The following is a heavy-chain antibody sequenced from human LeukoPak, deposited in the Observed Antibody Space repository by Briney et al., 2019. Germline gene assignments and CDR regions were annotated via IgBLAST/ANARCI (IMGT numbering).Heavy chain of an antibody. CDR1: GGSISSYY. D-gene: IGHD6-13*01. Sequence: SETLSLTCTVSGGSISSYYWSWIRQPPGKGLEWIGYIYYSGGTNYNPSLKSRVTISVDTSKNQFSLKLSSVTAADTAVYYCARQAAAAPYDAFDIWGQGTMVTVSS. CDR2: IYYSGGT. V-gene: IGHV4-59*08. CDR3: ARQAAAAPYDAFDI. J-gene: IGHJ3*02.